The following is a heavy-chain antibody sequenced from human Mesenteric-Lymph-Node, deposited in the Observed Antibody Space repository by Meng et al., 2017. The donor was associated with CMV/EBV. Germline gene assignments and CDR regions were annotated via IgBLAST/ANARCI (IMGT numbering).Heavy chain of an antibody. CDR3: ARGSSYDILTGYFDY. D-gene: IGHD3-9*01. CDR2: INHSGST. J-gene: IGHJ4*02. Sequence: QVQLNPWGAGLLEPSETLSVTCAVYGGSVSGYYWNWIRQSPEKGLEWIGEINHSGSTTYNPSFTSRIIISVDTSTNQISLNMSSVTAADTAVYYCARGSSYDILTGYFDYWGQGALVTVSS. V-gene: IGHV4-34*01. CDR1: GGSVSGYY.